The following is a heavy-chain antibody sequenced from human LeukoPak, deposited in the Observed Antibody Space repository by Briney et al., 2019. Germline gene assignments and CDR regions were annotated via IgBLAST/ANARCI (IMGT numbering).Heavy chain of an antibody. Sequence: GRSLRLSCAASGFTFSSYAMHWVRQAPGKGLEWVAVISYDGSNKYYADSVKGRFTISRDNSKNTLYLQMNSLRAEDTAVYYCARARPTFPEYYYGMDVWGQGTTVTVSS. J-gene: IGHJ6*02. CDR3: ARARPTFPEYYYGMDV. D-gene: IGHD3-16*01. V-gene: IGHV3-30-3*01. CDR1: GFTFSSYA. CDR2: ISYDGSNK.